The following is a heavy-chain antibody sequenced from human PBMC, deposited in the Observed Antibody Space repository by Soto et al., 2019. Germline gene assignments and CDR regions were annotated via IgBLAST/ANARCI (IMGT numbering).Heavy chain of an antibody. Sequence: QVQLVESGGGVVQPGRSLRLSCAASGFTVSSYGMHWVRQAPGKGLEWVAVISRDGGTKYYADSVKGRFTISRDNSRNPLYLEMNSLRGGDMALYYCTGEVASGYWGQGTLVTVSS. V-gene: IGHV3-30*03. CDR1: GFTVSSYG. CDR2: ISRDGGTK. J-gene: IGHJ4*02. CDR3: TGEVASGY. D-gene: IGHD2-8*02.